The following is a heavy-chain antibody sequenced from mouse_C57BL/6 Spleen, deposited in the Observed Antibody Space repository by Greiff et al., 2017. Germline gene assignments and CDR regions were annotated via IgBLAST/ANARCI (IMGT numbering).Heavy chain of an antibody. V-gene: IGHV1-81*01. CDR2: IYPRSGNT. J-gene: IGHJ4*01. CDR3: AREGGYDGYYGYAMDY. D-gene: IGHD2-3*01. Sequence: LVESGAELARPGASVKLCCKASGYTFTSYGISWVKQRTGQGLEWIGEIYPRSGNTDYNEKFKGKATLTADKYSSTAYMELRSRTSEDSAVECCAREGGYDGYYGYAMDYWGQGTSLTVSS. CDR1: GYTFTSYG.